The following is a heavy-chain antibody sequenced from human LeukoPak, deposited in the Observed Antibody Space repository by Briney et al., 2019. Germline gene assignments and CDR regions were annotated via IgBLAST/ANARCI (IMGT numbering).Heavy chain of an antibody. CDR2: IYYSGST. CDR1: GGSISSSNYY. Sequence: PSEALSLTCTVSGGSISSSNYYWSWIRQPPGKGLEWIGYIYYSGSTNYNPSLKSRVTISVDTSKNQFSLKLSSVTAADTAVYYCARLPGTVSYYYMDVWGKGTTVTVSS. D-gene: IGHD1-1*01. J-gene: IGHJ6*03. V-gene: IGHV4-61*05. CDR3: ARLPGTVSYYYMDV.